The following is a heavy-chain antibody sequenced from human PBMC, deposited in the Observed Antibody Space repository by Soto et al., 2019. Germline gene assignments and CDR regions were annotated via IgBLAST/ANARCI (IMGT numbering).Heavy chain of an antibody. D-gene: IGHD2-2*01. CDR3: ARGSVVPAAYRSYFDY. J-gene: IGHJ4*02. CDR2: INHSGST. CDR1: GGSFSGYY. V-gene: IGHV4-34*01. Sequence: PSETLSLTCAVYGGSFSGYYWSWIRQPPGKGLEWIGEINHSGSTNYNPSLKSRVTISVDTSKNQFSLKLSSVTAADTAVYYCARGSVVPAAYRSYFDYWGQGILVTVS.